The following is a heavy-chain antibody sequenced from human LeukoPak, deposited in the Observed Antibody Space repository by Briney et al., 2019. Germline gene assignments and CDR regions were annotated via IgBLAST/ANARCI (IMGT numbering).Heavy chain of an antibody. D-gene: IGHD3-9*01. J-gene: IGHJ4*02. V-gene: IGHV3-23*01. CDR2: ILGSGGST. Sequence: GGSLRPSCAASGFTFSNYAMSWVRQAPGKGLEWVSAILGSGGSTYYADSVKGRFTVSRDNSRSTLYLQVKSLRAEDTALYYCAKWGDYDVLTGYYVPDYWGQGTRVTVSS. CDR3: AKWGDYDVLTGYYVPDY. CDR1: GFTFSNYA.